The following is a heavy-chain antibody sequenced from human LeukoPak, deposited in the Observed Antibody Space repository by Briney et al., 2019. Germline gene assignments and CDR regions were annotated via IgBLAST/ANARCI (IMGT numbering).Heavy chain of an antibody. V-gene: IGHV3-20*04. J-gene: IGHJ6*03. Sequence: GGSLRLSCAASGFTFSSYSMNWVRHAPGKGLEWVSGINWNGGSTGYADSVKGRFTISRDNAKNSLYLQMNSLRAEDTALYYCARVYELREEDYYYYYMDVWGKGTTVTVSS. CDR3: ARVYELREEDYYYYYMDV. D-gene: IGHD5/OR15-5a*01. CDR2: INWNGGST. CDR1: GFTFSSYS.